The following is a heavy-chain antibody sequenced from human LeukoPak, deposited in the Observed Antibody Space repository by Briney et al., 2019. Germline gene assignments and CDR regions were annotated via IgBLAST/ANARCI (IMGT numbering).Heavy chain of an antibody. D-gene: IGHD6-19*01. Sequence: ASVKVSCKASGYTFTSYYMHWVRQAPGQGLEWMGIINPSGGSTSYAQKFQGRVTMTWDTSTSTVYMELSSLRSEDTAVYYCARDGYVSSGWYSMGFDPWGQGTLVTVSS. V-gene: IGHV1-46*01. CDR3: ARDGYVSSGWYSMGFDP. CDR1: GYTFTSYY. CDR2: INPSGGST. J-gene: IGHJ5*02.